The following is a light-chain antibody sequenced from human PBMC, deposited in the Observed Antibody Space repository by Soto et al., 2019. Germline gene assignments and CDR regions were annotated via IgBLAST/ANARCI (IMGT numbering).Light chain of an antibody. Sequence: EIVMTQSPATLSVSPGERATLSCRASQTISSDLAWYQQKPGQPPRLLIYGASTTATGIPARFSGGGSGTEFTLTISSLQSEDFAVYYCQQYNNWPPWTFGQGTRVDI. CDR1: QTISSD. CDR3: QQYNNWPPWT. J-gene: IGKJ1*01. V-gene: IGKV3-15*01. CDR2: GAS.